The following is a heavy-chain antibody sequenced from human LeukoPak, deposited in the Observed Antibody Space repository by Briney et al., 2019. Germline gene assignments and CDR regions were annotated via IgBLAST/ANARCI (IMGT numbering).Heavy chain of an antibody. V-gene: IGHV3-23*01. D-gene: IGHD5-24*01. J-gene: IGHJ4*02. CDR1: GFTFSNYA. Sequence: PGGSLRLSCRASGFTFSNYAMTWVRQAPGKGLEWVSAISGSGGSTYYADSVKGRFTISRDNSKNTLYLQMNSLRAEDTAVYYCAKRGGLQLPFNSWGQGTLVTVSS. CDR2: ISGSGGST. CDR3: AKRGGLQLPFNS.